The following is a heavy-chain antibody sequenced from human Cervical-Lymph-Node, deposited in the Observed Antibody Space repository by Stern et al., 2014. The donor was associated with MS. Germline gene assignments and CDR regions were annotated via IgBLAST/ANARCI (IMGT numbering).Heavy chain of an antibody. CDR2: ISSSSSYT. V-gene: IGHV3-11*06. CDR3: ARDSYDSSGYYHFDY. J-gene: IGHJ4*02. D-gene: IGHD3-22*01. Sequence: QVQLVQSGGGLVKPGGSLRISCAAAGFTFSDYYMSRIRPAPGKGLEGVSNISSSSSYTNYADSVKGRFTISRDNAKNSLYLQMNSLRAEDTAVYYCARDSYDSSGYYHFDYWGQGTLVTVSS. CDR1: GFTFSDYY.